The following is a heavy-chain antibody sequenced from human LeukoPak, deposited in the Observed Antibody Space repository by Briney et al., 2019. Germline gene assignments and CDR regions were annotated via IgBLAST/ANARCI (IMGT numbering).Heavy chain of an antibody. CDR2: ISSGSSTI. CDR1: GFTFSSYS. CDR3: AKESESSGWYDY. J-gene: IGHJ4*02. D-gene: IGHD6-19*01. Sequence: PGGSLRLSCAASGFTFSSYSMNWVRQAPGKGLEWVSYISSGSSTIYYADSVKGRFTLSRDNAKNSLYLQMNSLRSDDTALYYCAKESESSGWYDYWGQGTLVTVSS. V-gene: IGHV3-48*01.